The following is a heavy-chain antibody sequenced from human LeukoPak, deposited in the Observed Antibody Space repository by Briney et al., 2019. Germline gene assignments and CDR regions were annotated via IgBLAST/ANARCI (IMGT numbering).Heavy chain of an antibody. V-gene: IGHV3-23*01. J-gene: IGHJ3*02. Sequence: PGGSLRLSCAASGFTFSSYGMSWVRQAPGKGLEWVSAIGGSGGSTYYADSVKGRFTISRDNSKNTLYLQMNSLRAEDTAVYYCAKEIRITIFGVVAHEAFDIWGQGTMVTVSS. CDR2: IGGSGGST. D-gene: IGHD3-3*01. CDR3: AKEIRITIFGVVAHEAFDI. CDR1: GFTFSSYG.